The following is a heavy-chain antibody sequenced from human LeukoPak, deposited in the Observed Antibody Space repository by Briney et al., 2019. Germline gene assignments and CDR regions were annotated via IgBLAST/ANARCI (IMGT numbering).Heavy chain of an antibody. CDR1: GFTFSSYA. J-gene: IGHJ6*02. D-gene: IGHD6-13*01. Sequence: GGSLRLSCAASGFTFSSYAMSWVRQAPGKGLEWVSAISGSGGSTYYADSVKGRFTISRDNSKNTLYLQMNSLRAEDTAVYYCALIIAAATSPFYYYYGMDVWGQGTTVTVSS. CDR2: ISGSGGST. CDR3: ALIIAAATSPFYYYYGMDV. V-gene: IGHV3-23*01.